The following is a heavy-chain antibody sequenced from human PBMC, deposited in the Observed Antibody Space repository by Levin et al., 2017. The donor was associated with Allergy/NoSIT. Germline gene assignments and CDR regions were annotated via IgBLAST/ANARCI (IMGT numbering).Heavy chain of an antibody. D-gene: IGHD2-15*01. J-gene: IGHJ5*02. V-gene: IGHV1-69*13. Sequence: SVKVSCKASGGTFSSYAISWVRQAPGQGLEWMGGIIPIFGTANYAQKFQGRVTITADESTSTAYMELSSLRSEDTAVYYCARREPFDCSGGSCYVWFDPWGQGTLVTVSS. CDR3: ARREPFDCSGGSCYVWFDP. CDR2: IIPIFGTA. CDR1: GGTFSSYA.